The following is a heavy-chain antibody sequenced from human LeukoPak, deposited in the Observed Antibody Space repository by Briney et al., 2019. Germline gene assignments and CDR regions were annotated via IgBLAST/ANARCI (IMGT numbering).Heavy chain of an antibody. D-gene: IGHD6-13*01. CDR2: INPNSGGT. V-gene: IGHV1-2*02. Sequence: ASVKVSCKASGYTFTGYYMHWVRQAPGQGLEWMGWINPNSGGTNYAQKFQGRVTMTRDTSISTAYMELSRLRSDDMAVYYCARDKGRIAAAGFFCDYWGQGTLVTVSS. J-gene: IGHJ4*02. CDR1: GYTFTGYY. CDR3: ARDKGRIAAAGFFCDY.